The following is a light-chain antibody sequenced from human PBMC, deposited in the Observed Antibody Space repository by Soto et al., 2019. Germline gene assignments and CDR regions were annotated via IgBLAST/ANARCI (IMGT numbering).Light chain of an antibody. V-gene: IGKV3-20*01. Sequence: EIVLTQSPGTLSLSPGERATLSCRASQSVSSSYLAWYQQKPGQAPRLLICGASSRATGIPDRFSGRGSGTDSPLTISRLELEDFAVYDCQNNGSSLGTFAQGTKVDIK. CDR3: QNNGSSLGT. CDR1: QSVSSSY. J-gene: IGKJ1*01. CDR2: GAS.